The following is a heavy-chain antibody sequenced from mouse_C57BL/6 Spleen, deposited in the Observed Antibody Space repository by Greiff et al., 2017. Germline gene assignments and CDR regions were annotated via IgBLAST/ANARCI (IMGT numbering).Heavy chain of an antibody. CDR2: IYPGSGNT. CDR3: ASTASYGSTDWYFDV. D-gene: IGHD1-1*01. CDR1: GYSFTSYY. Sequence: VQLQQSGPELVKPGASVKISCKASGYSFTSYYIHWVKQRPGQGLEWIGWIYPGSGNTKYNEKFKGKATLTADTSSSTAYMQLSSLTSADSAVYCCASTASYGSTDWYFDVWGTGTTVTVSS. J-gene: IGHJ1*03. V-gene: IGHV1-66*01.